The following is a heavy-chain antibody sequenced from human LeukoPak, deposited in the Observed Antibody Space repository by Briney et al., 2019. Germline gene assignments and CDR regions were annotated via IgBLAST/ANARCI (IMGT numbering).Heavy chain of an antibody. V-gene: IGHV1-8*01. CDR2: MNPNSGNT. Sequence: ASVKVSCKASGYTFTSYDINWVRQATGQGLEWMGWMNPNSGNTGYAQKFQGRVTITRNTSISTAYMELSSLRSEDTAIYYCAKASWVSCTDADRWGQGTLVTVSS. CDR3: AKASWVSCTDADR. J-gene: IGHJ4*02. D-gene: IGHD1-14*01. CDR1: GYTFTSYD.